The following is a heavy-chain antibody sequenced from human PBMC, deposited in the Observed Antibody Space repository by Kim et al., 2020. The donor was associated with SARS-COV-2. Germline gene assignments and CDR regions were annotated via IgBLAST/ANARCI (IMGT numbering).Heavy chain of an antibody. J-gene: IGHJ4*02. CDR2: INHSGST. D-gene: IGHD3-10*01. CDR3: ARSWRGYYGSGSSLDY. CDR1: GGSFSGYY. Sequence: SQTLSLTCAVYGGSFSGYYWSWIRQPPGKGLEWIGEINHSGSTNYNPSLKSRVTISVDTSKNQISLKLSSVTAADTAVYYCARSWRGYYGSGSSLDYWGQGTLVTVSS. V-gene: IGHV4-34*01.